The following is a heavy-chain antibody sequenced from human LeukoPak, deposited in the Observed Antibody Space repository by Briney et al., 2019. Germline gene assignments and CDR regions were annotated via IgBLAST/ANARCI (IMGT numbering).Heavy chain of an antibody. D-gene: IGHD1-14*01. V-gene: IGHV4-59*12. Sequence: SETLSLTCTVPGRSLSIYYWSWIRQPPGGGLEWVGYTYYSGGTNYNPSLKSRVNISVDKSKNQFPLKLSSVTAADTAVYYCARLTGGYYYYHGLDVWGQGTTVTVPS. CDR2: TYYSGGT. CDR1: GRSLSIYY. J-gene: IGHJ6*02. CDR3: ARLTGGYYYYHGLDV.